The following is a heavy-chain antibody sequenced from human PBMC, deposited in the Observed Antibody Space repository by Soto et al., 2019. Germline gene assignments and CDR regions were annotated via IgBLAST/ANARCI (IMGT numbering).Heavy chain of an antibody. CDR1: GYTFTNYY. CDR3: AKTYGFLGGYYFDY. CDR2: INPSGGST. Sequence: QVQLVQSGAEVKKPGASVKVSCAASGYTFTNYYIHWVRQAPGQGLEWMAVINPSGGSTRYAQKFQGRVTMTRDTSTSTVYMELSSLRSEDTAVYYCAKTYGFLGGYYFDYWGQGTLVTVSS. D-gene: IGHD3-16*01. J-gene: IGHJ4*02. V-gene: IGHV1-46*01.